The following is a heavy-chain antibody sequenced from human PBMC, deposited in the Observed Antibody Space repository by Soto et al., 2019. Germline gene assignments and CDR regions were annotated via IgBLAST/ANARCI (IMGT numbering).Heavy chain of an antibody. CDR2: IYTSGST. J-gene: IGHJ5*02. CDR1: GGSISSYY. CDR3: ARDRYYDFWSGYYNRFDP. D-gene: IGHD3-3*01. V-gene: IGHV4-4*07. Sequence: PSETLSLTCTVSGGSISSYYWSWIRQPAGKGLEWIGRIYTSGSTNYNPSLKSRVTMSVDTSKNQFSLKLSSVTAADTAVYYCARDRYYDFWSGYYNRFDPWGQGTLVTVSS.